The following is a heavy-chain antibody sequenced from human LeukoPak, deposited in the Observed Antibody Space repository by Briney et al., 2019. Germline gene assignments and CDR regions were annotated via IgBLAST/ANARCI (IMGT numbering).Heavy chain of an antibody. V-gene: IGHV3-21*01. J-gene: IGHJ4*02. CDR2: ISSSSDHI. D-gene: IGHD2-2*01. CDR3: ARGVVPAAFDY. Sequence: PGGSLRLSCAASGSTFSSYSMNWVRQAPGKGLEWVSSISSSSDHIAYADSVKGRFTISRDNAKNALYLQVNSLRAEDTAVYYRARGVVPAAFDYWGQGTLVTVSS. CDR1: GSTFSSYS.